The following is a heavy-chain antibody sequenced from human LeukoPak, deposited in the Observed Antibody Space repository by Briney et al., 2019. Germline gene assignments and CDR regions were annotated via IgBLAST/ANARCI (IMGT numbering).Heavy chain of an antibody. J-gene: IGHJ4*02. CDR2: IYYSGNS. V-gene: IGHV4-30-4*08. Sequence: SETLSLTCTVSGGSINSGDYYWSWIRQPPGKGLEWIGYIYYSGNSFYNPSLKSRVTISEDTSKNHVSLNLSSVTAADTAVYYCARGNNPYYFDYWGQGTLVTVSS. CDR3: ARGNNPYYFDY. CDR1: GGSINSGDYY. D-gene: IGHD2/OR15-2a*01.